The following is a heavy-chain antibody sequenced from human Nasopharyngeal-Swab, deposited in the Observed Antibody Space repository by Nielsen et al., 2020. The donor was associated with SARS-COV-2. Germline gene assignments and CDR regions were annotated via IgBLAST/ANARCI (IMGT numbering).Heavy chain of an antibody. D-gene: IGHD6-19*01. CDR2: ISRNGSTI. CDR3: ARGQWLALY. CDR1: GFIFSDYY. J-gene: IGHJ4*02. Sequence: GGSLRLSCTASGFIFSDYYMTWIRQAPGKGLEWVSHISRNGSTIYYADSVKGRFTVSRDNAKKSLYLQMSSLRAEDTAVYYCARGQWLALYWGRGTLVTVSS. V-gene: IGHV3-11*04.